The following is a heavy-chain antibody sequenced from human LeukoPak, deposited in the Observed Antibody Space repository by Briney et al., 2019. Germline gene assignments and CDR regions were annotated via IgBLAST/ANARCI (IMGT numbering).Heavy chain of an antibody. J-gene: IGHJ5*02. CDR1: GGSISSYY. CDR3: VRDLWRSGFDP. V-gene: IGHV4-59*01. Sequence: SSETLSLTCTVSGGSISSYYWSWIRQPPGKGLEWIGYIYYSGSTNYNPSLKSRVTISVDTSKNQFSLKLSSVTAADTAVYYCVRDLWRSGFDPWGQGTLVTVSS. D-gene: IGHD3-3*01. CDR2: IYYSGST.